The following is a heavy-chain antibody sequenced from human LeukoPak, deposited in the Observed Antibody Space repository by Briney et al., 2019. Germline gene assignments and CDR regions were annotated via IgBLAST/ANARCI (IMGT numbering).Heavy chain of an antibody. D-gene: IGHD3-10*01. CDR1: GFTFSSYT. J-gene: IGHJ1*01. CDR3: ARGLDDYGSGSYSGD. CDR2: ISSKSIYI. Sequence: GGSLRLSCSASGFTFSSYTMNWVRQAPGKGLEWVSSISSKSIYIFYADSVKGRFTISRDNAKNTAYLQMNRLRAEDTAVYYCARGLDDYGSGSYSGDWGQGTLVTVSS. V-gene: IGHV3-21*06.